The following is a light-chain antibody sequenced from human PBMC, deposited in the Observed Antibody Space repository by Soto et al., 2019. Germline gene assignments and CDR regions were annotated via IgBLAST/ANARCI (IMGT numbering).Light chain of an antibody. CDR2: DVS. CDR1: SSDVGAYNY. V-gene: IGLV2-14*03. J-gene: IGLJ1*01. CDR3: SSFTRRNSYV. Sequence: QSALTQPASVSGSPGQSITISCTGTSSDVGAYNYVSWYQQHPGKVPKLMIYDVSDRPSGVSNRFSGSKSGNTASLIISGLQAEDEADYYCSSFTRRNSYVFGTGTKLTVL.